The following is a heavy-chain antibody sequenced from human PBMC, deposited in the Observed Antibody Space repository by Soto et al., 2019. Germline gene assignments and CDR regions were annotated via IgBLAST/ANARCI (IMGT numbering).Heavy chain of an antibody. V-gene: IGHV4-31*03. Sequence: SETLSLTCTVSCGSIIDGQTYLNWIRQHPERGLEWMGYINYRGTTNYSPALKSRILISIDTSKNQFSLRLSSVTAADTAVYYCARDAPGVAPYWGQGTLVTVSS. D-gene: IGHD2-15*01. J-gene: IGHJ4*02. CDR2: INYRGTT. CDR3: ARDAPGVAPY. CDR1: CGSIIDGQTY.